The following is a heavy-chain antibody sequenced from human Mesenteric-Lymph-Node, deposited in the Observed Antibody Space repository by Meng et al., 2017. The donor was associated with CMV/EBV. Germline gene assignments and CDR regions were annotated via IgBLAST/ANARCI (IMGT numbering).Heavy chain of an antibody. J-gene: IGHJ4*02. V-gene: IGHV3-11*04. D-gene: IGHD1-26*01. CDR3: ARDFPSSGTYFVGDY. CDR2: ISSSGSTI. CDR1: GFTFSDYY. Sequence: GESLKISCAASGFTFSDYYMTWIRQTPGKGLEWVSYISSSGSTIYYADSVKGRFTISRDNAKNSLYLQMDSLAAEDTAVYYCARDFPSSGTYFVGDYWGQGTLVTVSS.